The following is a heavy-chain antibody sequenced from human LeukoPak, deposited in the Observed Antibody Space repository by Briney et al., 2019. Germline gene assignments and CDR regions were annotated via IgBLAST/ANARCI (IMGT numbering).Heavy chain of an antibody. J-gene: IGHJ3*02. Sequence: GESLKISCKGSGYSFTSYWIGWVRQMPGKGLEWMGIIYPGDSDTRYSPSFQGQVTISADKSISTAYLQWSSLKASDTAMYYCARLLTMIVGSHAFDIWGQGTMVTVSS. V-gene: IGHV5-51*01. CDR1: GYSFTSYW. CDR3: ARLLTMIVGSHAFDI. CDR2: IYPGDSDT. D-gene: IGHD3-22*01.